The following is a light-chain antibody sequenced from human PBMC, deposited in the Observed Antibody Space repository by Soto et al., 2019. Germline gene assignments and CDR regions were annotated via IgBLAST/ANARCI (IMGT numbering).Light chain of an antibody. Sequence: DIQMTQSPSTLSASVGDRVTITCRASQSISSWLAWYQQKPGKAPKLLIYKASSLESGVPSRLIGCGSGTEFTLTISSLQPDDFATYYCQQYNSYPFTFGPGTKVDIK. V-gene: IGKV1-5*03. J-gene: IGKJ3*01. CDR1: QSISSW. CDR2: KAS. CDR3: QQYNSYPFT.